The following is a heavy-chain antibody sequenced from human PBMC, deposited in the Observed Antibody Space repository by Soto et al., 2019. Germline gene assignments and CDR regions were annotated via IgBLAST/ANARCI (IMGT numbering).Heavy chain of an antibody. CDR2: ISPFHGDT. Sequence: QVELVQSGPEVKKPGASVKVSCKASGYSFTNYAIGWVRQAPGQGLEWVGWISPFHGDTNYAQNFQGRITVTTDSSTSTAHMDLGRLRSDDTAVYYCARSDHVDRYFDYWGQGTRITVSS. CDR3: ARSDHVDRYFDY. CDR1: GYSFTNYA. V-gene: IGHV1-18*01. D-gene: IGHD3-16*01. J-gene: IGHJ4*02.